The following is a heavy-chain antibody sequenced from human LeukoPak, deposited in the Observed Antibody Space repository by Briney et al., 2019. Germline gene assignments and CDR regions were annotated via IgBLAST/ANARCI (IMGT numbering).Heavy chain of an antibody. CDR3: AKAEQWPVLYYFDY. CDR1: GFTVDSNY. V-gene: IGHV3-53*05. J-gene: IGHJ4*02. Sequence: SGGSLRLSCAASGFTVDSNYLSWVRQAPGKGLEWVSTIYTGGNTYYAASVKGRFTISRDNSKNTLYLQMNSLRAEDTAVYYCAKAEQWPVLYYFDYWGQGTLVTVSS. D-gene: IGHD6-19*01. CDR2: IYTGGNT.